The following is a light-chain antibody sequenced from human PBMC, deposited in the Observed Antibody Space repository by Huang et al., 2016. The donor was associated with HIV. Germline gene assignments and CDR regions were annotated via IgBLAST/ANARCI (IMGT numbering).Light chain of an antibody. CDR1: QSISRN. CDR2: GAS. V-gene: IGKV3-15*01. Sequence: EIVMTQSPATLSVAPGERATLSCRASQSISRNLAWYRQIPGQAPWLLSYGASTRATGVPARFSGSGSGTEFTLTISSLQSEDFAVYYYQQYNNWPRTFGQGTKVEI. CDR3: QQYNNWPRT. J-gene: IGKJ1*01.